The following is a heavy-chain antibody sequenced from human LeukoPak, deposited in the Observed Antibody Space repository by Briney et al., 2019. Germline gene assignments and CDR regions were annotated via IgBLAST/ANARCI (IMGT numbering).Heavy chain of an antibody. J-gene: IGHJ3*02. CDR1: GGTFSSYA. Sequence: SVKVSCKASGGTFSSYAISWVRQAPGQGLEWMGGIIPIFGTANYAQKFQGRVTITADESTSTAYMELSSLRSEDTAVYYCARSRTTGTIWWAFDIWGQGTMVTVSS. D-gene: IGHD1-1*01. V-gene: IGHV1-69*13. CDR2: IIPIFGTA. CDR3: ARSRTTGTIWWAFDI.